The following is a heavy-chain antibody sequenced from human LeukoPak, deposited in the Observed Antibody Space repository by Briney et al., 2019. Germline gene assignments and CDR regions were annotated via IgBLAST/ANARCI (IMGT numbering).Heavy chain of an antibody. Sequence: GRSLRLSCAASGFTFSSYAMHWVRQAPGKGLEWVAVISYDGSNKYYADSVKGRFTISRDNSKNTLYLQMNSLRVEDTAVYYCGKSEVTIPNSYWGQGTLVTVSS. J-gene: IGHJ4*02. CDR2: ISYDGSNK. CDR1: GFTFSSYA. V-gene: IGHV3-30-3*02. CDR3: GKSEVTIPNSY. D-gene: IGHD2-21*02.